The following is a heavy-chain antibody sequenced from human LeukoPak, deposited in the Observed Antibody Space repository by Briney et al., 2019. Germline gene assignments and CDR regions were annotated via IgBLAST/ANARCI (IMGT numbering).Heavy chain of an antibody. CDR1: GGSISSGDYY. CDR3: ARAGMDWAADY. CDR2: IYYSGST. V-gene: IGHV4-30-4*08. J-gene: IGHJ4*02. D-gene: IGHD1-14*01. Sequence: SETLSLTCTVSGGSISSGDYYWSWIRQPPGKGLEWIGYIYYSGSTYYNPSLKSRVTISVDTSKNQFSLKLRSVTAADTAVYYCARAGMDWAADYWGQGTLVTVSS.